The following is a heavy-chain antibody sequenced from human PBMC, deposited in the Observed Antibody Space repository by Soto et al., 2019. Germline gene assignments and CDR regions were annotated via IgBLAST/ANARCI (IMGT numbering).Heavy chain of an antibody. CDR3: ARGKYYSKVYYYYYYMDV. CDR1: GGSFSGYY. J-gene: IGHJ6*03. CDR2: INHSGST. Sequence: SETLSLTCAVYGGSFSGYYWSWIRQPPGKGLEWIGEINHSGSTNYNPSLKSRVTISVDTSKNQFSLKLSSVTAADTAVYYCARGKYYSKVYYYYYYMDVWGKGTTVTVSS. D-gene: IGHD4-4*01. V-gene: IGHV4-34*01.